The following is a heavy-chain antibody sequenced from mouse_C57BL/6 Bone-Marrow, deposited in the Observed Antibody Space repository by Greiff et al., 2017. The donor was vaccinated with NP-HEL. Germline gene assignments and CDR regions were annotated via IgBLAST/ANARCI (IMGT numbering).Heavy chain of an antibody. Sequence: EVMLVESGGGLVQPGGSLSLSCAASGFTFTDYYMSWVRQPPGKALEWLGFIRNKANGYTTEYSASVKGRFTISRDNSQSILYLQMNALRAEDSATYYCARSTGGDFDDWGQGTTLTVSS. D-gene: IGHD4-1*02. V-gene: IGHV7-3*01. CDR2: IRNKANGYTT. CDR3: ARSTGGDFDD. CDR1: GFTFTDYY. J-gene: IGHJ2*01.